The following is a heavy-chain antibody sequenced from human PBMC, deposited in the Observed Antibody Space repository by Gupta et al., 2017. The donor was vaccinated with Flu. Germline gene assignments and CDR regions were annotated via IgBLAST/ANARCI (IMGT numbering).Heavy chain of an antibody. V-gene: IGHV3-30*18. CDR3: AKVPRTGIRWGFDF. CDR1: GFVFNAYA. Sequence: QVHLVESGGGVVQPGRSLRLSCAASGFVFNAYALPWVRQAPGKGLEWVAVISYDGSDDYYADSVKGRFTISRDNSKDALFLEMNDLRIDDTAMYYCAKVPRTGIRWGFDFWGLGTQVTVSS. CDR2: ISYDGSDD. J-gene: IGHJ4*02. D-gene: IGHD7-27*01.